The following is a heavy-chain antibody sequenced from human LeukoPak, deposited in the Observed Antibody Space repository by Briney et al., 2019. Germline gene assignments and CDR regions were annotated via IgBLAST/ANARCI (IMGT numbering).Heavy chain of an antibody. CDR1: GGSISSYY. Sequence: PSETLSLTCTVSGGSISSYYWSWIRQPAGKGLEWIGRIYTSGSTNYNPSLKSRVTMSVDTSKNQFSLELSSVTAADTAVYYCARSLSGGITEYSSRGYYYYYYMDVWGKGTTVTISS. J-gene: IGHJ6*03. V-gene: IGHV4-4*07. CDR2: IYTSGST. D-gene: IGHD6-13*01. CDR3: ARSLSGGITEYSSRGYYYYYYMDV.